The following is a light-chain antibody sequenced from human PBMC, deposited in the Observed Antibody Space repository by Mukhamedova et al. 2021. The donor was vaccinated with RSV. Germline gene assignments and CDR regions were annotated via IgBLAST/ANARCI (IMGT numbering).Light chain of an antibody. CDR3: QQSYSAPYT. CDR2: RTS. V-gene: IGKV1-39*01. Sequence: WYQRRVHGKAPKLLIYRTSNLHSGVPSRFSGGGSETDFTLTITSLQPEDFETYFCQQSYSAPYTFGQGTRLEIK. J-gene: IGKJ2*01.